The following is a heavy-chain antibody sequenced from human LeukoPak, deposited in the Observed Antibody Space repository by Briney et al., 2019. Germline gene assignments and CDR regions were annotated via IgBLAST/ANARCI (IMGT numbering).Heavy chain of an antibody. CDR2: IYYSGST. J-gene: IGHJ5*02. V-gene: IGHV4-59*01. CDR1: GGSISSYY. Sequence: SETLSLTCTVSGGSISSYYWSWIRQPPGKGLEWIGYIYYSGSTNYNPSLKSRVTISVDTSRNQFSLKLSSVTAADTAVYYCARDGSGWYRWFDPWGQGTLVTVSS. D-gene: IGHD6-19*01. CDR3: ARDGSGWYRWFDP.